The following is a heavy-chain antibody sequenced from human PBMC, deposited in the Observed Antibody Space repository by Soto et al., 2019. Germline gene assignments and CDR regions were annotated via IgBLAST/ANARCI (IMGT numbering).Heavy chain of an antibody. V-gene: IGHV3-21*01. CDR2: ISSSSSYI. Sequence: GGSLRLSCAASGFIFTSYSMNWVRQAPGKGLEWVSSISSSSSYIYYADSVKGRFTISRDNAKNSLYLQMSSLRAEDTAVYYCARDSGSSSDYYGMDVRGQGTTVTASS. CDR1: GFIFTSYS. D-gene: IGHD6-13*01. CDR3: ARDSGSSSDYYGMDV. J-gene: IGHJ6*02.